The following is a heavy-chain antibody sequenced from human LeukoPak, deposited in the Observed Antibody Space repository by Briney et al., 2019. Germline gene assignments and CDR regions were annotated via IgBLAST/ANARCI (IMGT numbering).Heavy chain of an antibody. CDR1: GFTFSSFS. V-gene: IGHV3-23*01. J-gene: IGHJ4*02. D-gene: IGHD3-10*01. Sequence: GGSLRLSCAASGFTFSSFSMTWVRQAPGKGLEWVSGISGSGSNTYYAGSVKGRFTISRDDSKNTVYLQMNSLRAEDTAVYYCAKWASYYSTYSFDYWGQGTLVTVSS. CDR2: ISGSGSNT. CDR3: AKWASYYSTYSFDY.